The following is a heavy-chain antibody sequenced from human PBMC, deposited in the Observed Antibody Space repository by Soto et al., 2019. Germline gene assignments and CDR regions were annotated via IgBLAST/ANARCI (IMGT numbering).Heavy chain of an antibody. CDR2: IYYSGST. V-gene: IGHV4-39*01. J-gene: IGHJ6*03. Sequence: SETLSLTCTVSGGSISSSSYYWGWIRQPPGKGLEWIGSIYYSGSTYYNPSLKSRVTISVDTSKNQFSLKLSSVTAADTAVYYCARHVGYYDFWSGYFPRGENYYYYMDVWGKGTTVTVSS. D-gene: IGHD3-3*01. CDR3: ARHVGYYDFWSGYFPRGENYYYYMDV. CDR1: GGSISSSSYY.